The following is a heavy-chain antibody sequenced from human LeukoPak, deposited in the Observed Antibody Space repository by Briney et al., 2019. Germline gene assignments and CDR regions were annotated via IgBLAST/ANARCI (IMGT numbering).Heavy chain of an antibody. V-gene: IGHV1-2*02. Sequence: ASVKVSCKASGYTFTGYYMHWVRQAPGQGLEWMGWINPNSGGTNYAQKFQGRVTITADESTITAYMELSSLRSEDTAVYYCAREVGSHGDYYYYYMDVWGKGTTVTVSS. CDR2: INPNSGGT. CDR3: AREVGSHGDYYYYYMDV. J-gene: IGHJ6*03. CDR1: GYTFTGYY. D-gene: IGHD2-15*01.